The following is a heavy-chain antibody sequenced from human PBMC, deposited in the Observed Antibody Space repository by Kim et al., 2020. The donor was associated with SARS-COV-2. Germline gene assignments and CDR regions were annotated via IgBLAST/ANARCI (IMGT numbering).Heavy chain of an antibody. Sequence: SETLSLTCTVSGGSISSSSYYWGWIRQPPGKGLEWIGSIYYSGSTYYNPSLKSRVTISVDTSKNQFSLKLSSVTAAVTAVYYCASQAREFHVRVNWVDPWGQGALVTVSS. J-gene: IGHJ5*02. V-gene: IGHV4-39*01. CDR2: IYYSGST. D-gene: IGHD3-10*02. CDR1: GGSISSSSYY. CDR3: ASQAREFHVRVNWVDP.